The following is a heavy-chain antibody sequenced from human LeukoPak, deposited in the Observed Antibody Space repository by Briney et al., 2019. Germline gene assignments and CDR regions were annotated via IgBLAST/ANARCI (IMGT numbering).Heavy chain of an antibody. CDR3: ATETPDTSGSKFDY. D-gene: IGHD3-22*01. J-gene: IGHJ4*02. Sequence: PGGSLRLSCAASGFIFSNYAMHWVRQAAGKGLEWVAYIRYDGSRKYYADSVNGRFTISRDNSKNTLYLQVHSLRGEDTAVYYCATETPDTSGSKFDYWGQGTPVTVSS. V-gene: IGHV3-30*02. CDR1: GFIFSNYA. CDR2: IRYDGSRK.